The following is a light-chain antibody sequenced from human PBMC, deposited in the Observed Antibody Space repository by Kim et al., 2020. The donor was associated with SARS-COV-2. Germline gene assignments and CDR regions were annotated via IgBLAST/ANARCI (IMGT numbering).Light chain of an antibody. CDR2: AAS. Sequence: SASVGDSVTITCRASQDIRNGLDWYQQKSGKAPKLLIYAASSLQSGVPPSFSGSGSGTDFALTISSLQPEDFATYFCLQDYNYPYTFGQGTKLEI. V-gene: IGKV1-6*01. CDR3: LQDYNYPYT. CDR1: QDIRNG. J-gene: IGKJ2*01.